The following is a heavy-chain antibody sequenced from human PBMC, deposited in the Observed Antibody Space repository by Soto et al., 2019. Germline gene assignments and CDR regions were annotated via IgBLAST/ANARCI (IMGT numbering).Heavy chain of an antibody. V-gene: IGHV5-10-1*01. CDR1: GYSFTSYW. CDR2: IDPSDSYT. Sequence: PGESLKISCKGSGYSFTSYWISWVRQMPGKGLEWMGRIDPSDSYTNYSPSFQGHVTISADKSISTAYLQWSSLKASDTAMYYCARFNKGGTYYYDSSGYGTDGMDVCGQGTTVTVYS. D-gene: IGHD3-22*01. CDR3: ARFNKGGTYYYDSSGYGTDGMDV. J-gene: IGHJ6*02.